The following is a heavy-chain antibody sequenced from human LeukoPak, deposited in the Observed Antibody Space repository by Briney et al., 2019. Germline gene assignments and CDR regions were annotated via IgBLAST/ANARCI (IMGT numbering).Heavy chain of an antibody. D-gene: IGHD5-18*01. CDR1: GFTFSSYE. V-gene: IGHV3-48*03. Sequence: GGSLRLSRAASGFTFSSYEMNWVRQAPGKGLEWVSYISSSGSTIYYADSVKGRFTISRDNAKNSLYLQMNSLRAEDTAVYYCARVGYSYGYIPNDYWGQGTLVTVSS. CDR2: ISSSGSTI. J-gene: IGHJ4*02. CDR3: ARVGYSYGYIPNDY.